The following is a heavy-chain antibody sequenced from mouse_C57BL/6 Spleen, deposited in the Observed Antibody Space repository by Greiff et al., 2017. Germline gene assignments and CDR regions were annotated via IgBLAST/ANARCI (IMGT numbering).Heavy chain of an antibody. CDR2: ISYDGSN. J-gene: IGHJ2*01. D-gene: IGHD2-3*01. CDR1: GYSITSGYY. V-gene: IGHV3-6*01. Sequence: EVKLMESGPGLVKPSQSLSLTCSVTGYSITSGYYWNWIRQFPGNKLEWMGYISYDGSNNYNPSLKNRISITRDTSKNQFFLKLNSVTTEDTATYYCARQDDGYYHVLYWGQGTTLTVSS. CDR3: ARQDDGYYHVLY.